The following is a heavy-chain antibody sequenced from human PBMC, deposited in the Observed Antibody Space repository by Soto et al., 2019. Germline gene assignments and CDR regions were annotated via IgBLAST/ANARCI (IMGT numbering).Heavy chain of an antibody. CDR1: GGSISGYY. Sequence: SETLSLTCTVSGGSISGYYWSWIRQPPGKGLEWIGYIFYRGDTLYNPSLQSRVTITVDIYKKQISLRLSSVTAADTAVYYCTRHAIIPKLQYGMGVWGQGASVTVSS. CDR3: TRHAIIPKLQYGMGV. J-gene: IGHJ6*02. CDR2: IFYRGDT. D-gene: IGHD2-2*01. V-gene: IGHV4-59*01.